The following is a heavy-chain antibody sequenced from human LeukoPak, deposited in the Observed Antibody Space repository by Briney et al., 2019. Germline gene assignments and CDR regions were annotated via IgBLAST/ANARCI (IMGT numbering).Heavy chain of an antibody. CDR1: GGSISSYY. CDR2: IYYSGST. J-gene: IGHJ6*02. D-gene: IGHD2-15*01. Sequence: PSETLSLTCTVSGGSISSYYWSWIRQPPGKGLEWIGYIYYSGSTNYNPSLKSRVTISVDTSKNQFSLKLSSVTAADTAVYYCARPGYCSGGSCYRKYYYYGMDVWGQGTTVTVSS. CDR3: ARPGYCSGGSCYRKYYYYGMDV. V-gene: IGHV4-59*01.